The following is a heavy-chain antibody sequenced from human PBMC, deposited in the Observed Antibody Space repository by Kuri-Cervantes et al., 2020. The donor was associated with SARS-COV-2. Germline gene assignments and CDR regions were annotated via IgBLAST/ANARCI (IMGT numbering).Heavy chain of an antibody. CDR1: GFTFSSYS. V-gene: IGHV3-21*01. Sequence: GESLKISCAASGFTFSSYSMSWVRQAPGKGLEWVSSISSSSSYIYYADSVKGRFTISRDNAKNSLYLQMNSLRAEDTAVYYCAREVAAAGYWGQGTLVTVSS. J-gene: IGHJ4*02. CDR3: AREVAAAGY. D-gene: IGHD6-13*01. CDR2: ISSSSSYI.